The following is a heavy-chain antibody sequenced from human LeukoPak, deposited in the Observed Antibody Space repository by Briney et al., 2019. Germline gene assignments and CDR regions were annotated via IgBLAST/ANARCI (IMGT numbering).Heavy chain of an antibody. CDR2: IYTSGNT. CDR1: GGSTSSSNYY. J-gene: IGHJ3*02. D-gene: IGHD5-12*01. V-gene: IGHV4-61*02. Sequence: SETLSLTCTVSGGSTSSSNYYWNWIRQPAGKGLEWIGRIYTSGNTNYSPSLQSRVPISLHTSKNQLTLKLSSVTAADTAVYYCARGGMTGGYSEDAFDIWGQGTMVTVSS. CDR3: ARGGMTGGYSEDAFDI.